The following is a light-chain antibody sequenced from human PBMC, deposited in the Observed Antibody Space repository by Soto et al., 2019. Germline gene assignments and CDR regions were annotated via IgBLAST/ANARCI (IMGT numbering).Light chain of an antibody. V-gene: IGLV2-14*01. CDR3: SSYTSSSTYV. J-gene: IGLJ1*01. Sequence: QSVLTQPPSASGSPGQTVAISCTGASSDVGGYNYVSWYQQHPGKAPKLMIYEVSHRPSGVSNRFSGSKSGNTASLTISGLQAEDEADYYCSSYTSSSTYVFGTGTKVTVL. CDR1: SSDVGGYNY. CDR2: EVS.